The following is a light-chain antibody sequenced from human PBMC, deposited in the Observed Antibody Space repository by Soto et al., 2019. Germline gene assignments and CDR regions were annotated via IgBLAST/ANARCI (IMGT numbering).Light chain of an antibody. CDR3: AAWDDGLSGPV. J-gene: IGLJ7*01. Sequence: QSVLTQPPSASGTPGQRVTISCSGSSSNSGSNYVYWYQQLPGTAPKLLIYRNNQRPSGVPDRFSGSKSGTSASLAISGLRSEDEADYYCAAWDDGLSGPVFGGGTQLTVL. CDR1: SSNSGSNY. CDR2: RNN. V-gene: IGLV1-47*01.